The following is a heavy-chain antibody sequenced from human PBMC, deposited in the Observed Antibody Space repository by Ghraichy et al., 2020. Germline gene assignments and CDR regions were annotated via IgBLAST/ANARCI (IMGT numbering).Heavy chain of an antibody. CDR3: ARDRRIAVADHFDY. V-gene: IGHV4-38-2*02. CDR1: GYSISSGYY. Sequence: SETLSLTCAVSGYSISSGYYWGWIRQPPGKGLEWIGSIYHSGSTYYNPSLKSRVTISVDTSKNQFSLKLSSVTAADTAVYYCARDRRIAVADHFDYWGQGTLVTVSS. D-gene: IGHD6-19*01. J-gene: IGHJ4*02. CDR2: IYHSGST.